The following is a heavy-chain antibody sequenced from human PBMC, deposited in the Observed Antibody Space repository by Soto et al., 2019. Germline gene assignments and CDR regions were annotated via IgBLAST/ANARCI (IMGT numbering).Heavy chain of an antibody. V-gene: IGHV3-21*01. Sequence: EVQLVESGGGLVKPGGSLRLSCAASGFTFSSYSMNWVRQAPGKGLEWVSSISSSSSYIYYADSVKGRFTISRDNAKNSLYLQMNSLRVEDTAVYYCARDSAPYGSGSYNYGMDVWGQGTTVTVSS. CDR1: GFTFSSYS. CDR2: ISSSSSYI. CDR3: ARDSAPYGSGSYNYGMDV. D-gene: IGHD3-10*01. J-gene: IGHJ6*02.